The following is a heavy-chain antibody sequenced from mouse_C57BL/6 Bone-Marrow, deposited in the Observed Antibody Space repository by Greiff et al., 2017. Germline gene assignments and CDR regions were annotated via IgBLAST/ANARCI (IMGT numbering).Heavy chain of an antibody. J-gene: IGHJ3*01. CDR2: ISYDGSN. Sequence: EVKLVESGPGLVKPSHSLSLTCSATGYSITSCYFWNWIRQFPGNKLEWVGYISYDGSNNYNPSLKNRISITRDTSKNQLFLKLNSVTTEDTATYYCGIGCSGCAYWGQGTLVTVSA. CDR3: GIGCSGCAY. V-gene: IGHV3-6*01. CDR1: GYSITSCYF. D-gene: IGHD1-1*01.